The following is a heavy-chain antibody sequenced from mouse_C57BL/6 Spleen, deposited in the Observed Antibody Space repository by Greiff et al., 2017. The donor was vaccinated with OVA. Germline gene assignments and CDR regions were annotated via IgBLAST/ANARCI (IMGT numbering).Heavy chain of an antibody. V-gene: IGHV1-59*01. CDR1: GYTFTSYW. Sequence: QVQLQQPGAELVRPGTSVKLSCKASGYTFTSYWMHWVKQRPGQGLEWIGVIDPSDSYTNYNQKFKGKATLTVDTSSSTAYMQLSSLTSEDSAVYYCASSARIYFDYWGQGTTLTVSS. J-gene: IGHJ2*01. CDR3: ASSARIYFDY. CDR2: IDPSDSYT.